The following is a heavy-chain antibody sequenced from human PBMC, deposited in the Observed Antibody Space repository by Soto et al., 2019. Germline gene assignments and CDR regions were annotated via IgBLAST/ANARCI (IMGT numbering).Heavy chain of an antibody. V-gene: IGHV3-30*03. CDR2: MSYDGSRQ. D-gene: IGHD2-2*01. Sequence: QVQLVESGGGVVQPGRSLRLSCAASGFTLSGNDMHWVRQAPGKGPEWVAVMSYDGSRQYYADSVKSRFTISRDTSKSTLYLQMNSLTTEDTAVYYCARGGWYASWSSSDCWGQGTLVTVSS. CDR3: ARGGWYASWSSSDC. CDR1: GFTLSGND. J-gene: IGHJ4*02.